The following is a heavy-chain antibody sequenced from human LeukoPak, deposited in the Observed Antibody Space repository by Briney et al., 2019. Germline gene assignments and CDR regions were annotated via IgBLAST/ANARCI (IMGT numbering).Heavy chain of an antibody. J-gene: IGHJ4*02. CDR3: ARGDVWGRYQVDY. Sequence: SETLSLTCTVSGGSISSGDYYWSWIRQPPGKGLEWIGYIYYSGSTYYNPSLKSRVTISVDTSKNHFSLKLSSVTAADTAVYYCARGDVWGRYQVDYWGQGTLVTVSS. CDR2: IYYSGST. V-gene: IGHV4-30-4*08. D-gene: IGHD3-16*02. CDR1: GGSISSGDYY.